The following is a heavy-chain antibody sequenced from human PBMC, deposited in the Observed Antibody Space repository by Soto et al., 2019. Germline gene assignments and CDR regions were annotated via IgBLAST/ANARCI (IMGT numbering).Heavy chain of an antibody. Sequence: SVKVSCKASGYTFTGYYMHWVRQAPGQGLEWMGGIIPIFGTANYAQKFQGRVTITADESTSTAYMELSSLRSEDTAVYYCARGTTPYYYDSSGYPYLDYWGQGTLVTVSS. D-gene: IGHD3-22*01. CDR2: IIPIFGTA. CDR1: GYTFTGYY. CDR3: ARGTTPYYYDSSGYPYLDY. J-gene: IGHJ4*02. V-gene: IGHV1-69*13.